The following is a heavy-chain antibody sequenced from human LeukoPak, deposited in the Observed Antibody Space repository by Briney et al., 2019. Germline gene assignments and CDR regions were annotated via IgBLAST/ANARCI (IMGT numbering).Heavy chain of an antibody. CDR1: GYTFTSYA. J-gene: IGHJ4*02. V-gene: IGHV1-2*06. CDR3: ARRGYCSSTSCYSGGHYFDY. D-gene: IGHD2-2*01. Sequence: ASVKVSCKASGYTFTSYAMNWVRQAPGQGLEWMGRINPNSGGTNYAQKFQGRVTMTRDTSISTAYMELSRLRSDDTAVYYCARRGYCSSTSCYSGGHYFDYWGQGTLVTVSS. CDR2: INPNSGGT.